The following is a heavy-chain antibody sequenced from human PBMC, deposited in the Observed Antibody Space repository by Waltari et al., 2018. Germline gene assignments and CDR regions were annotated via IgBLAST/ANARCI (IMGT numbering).Heavy chain of an antibody. CDR2: ISHSEGT. Sequence: QVHLQQWGAGLLKPSETLSLTCAVYGGSFSGYYWSWIRQPPGKGLEWIGEISHSEGTKYNPSLKSRVTISIDTSKNQFSLKLNSVTAADTAIYYCAREVNTAFNWFDPWGQGTLVTVSS. CDR3: AREVNTAFNWFDP. V-gene: IGHV4-34*02. CDR1: GGSFSGYY. J-gene: IGHJ5*02.